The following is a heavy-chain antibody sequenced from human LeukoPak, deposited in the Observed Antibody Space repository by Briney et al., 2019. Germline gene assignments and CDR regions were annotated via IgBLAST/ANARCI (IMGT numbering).Heavy chain of an antibody. Sequence: PSETLSLTCTVSGGSISSGGYYWSWIRQHPGKGLEWIGYIYYSGSTYYNPSLKSRVTISVDTSKNQFSLKLSSVTAADTAVYYCVRDIAARRYFDYWGQGILVTVSS. CDR2: IYYSGST. V-gene: IGHV4-31*03. CDR3: VRDIAARRYFDY. CDR1: GGSISSGGYY. D-gene: IGHD6-6*01. J-gene: IGHJ4*02.